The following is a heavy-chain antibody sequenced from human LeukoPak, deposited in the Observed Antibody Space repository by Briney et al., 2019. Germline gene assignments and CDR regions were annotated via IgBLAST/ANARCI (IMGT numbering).Heavy chain of an antibody. V-gene: IGHV4-39*01. D-gene: IGHD2-8*02. J-gene: IGHJ4*02. CDR1: GVFISSSSYY. Sequence: SETLSLTCSVSGVFISSSSYYWGWIRQPPGKGLEWIGNIYYSGSTYYNPSLKSRVTISVDTSKNQFSLRLSSVTAADTAVYYCARLYWEEPDYWGQGTLVTVSS. CDR2: IYYSGST. CDR3: ARLYWEEPDY.